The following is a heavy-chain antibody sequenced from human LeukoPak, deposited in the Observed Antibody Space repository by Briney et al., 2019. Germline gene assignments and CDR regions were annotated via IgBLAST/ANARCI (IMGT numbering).Heavy chain of an antibody. V-gene: IGHV4-39*01. CDR3: AGQFSNSWLSFDY. CDR1: GGSIRSSNYY. Sequence: SETLSLTCTVSGGSIRSSNYYWGWIRQPPGKGLEWIGSIHYGGSTYYNPSLKSRVTISVDTSKNQFSLNLSSVTAADTAVYYCAGQFSNSWLSFDYWGQGTLVTVSS. CDR2: IHYGGST. J-gene: IGHJ4*02. D-gene: IGHD6-13*01.